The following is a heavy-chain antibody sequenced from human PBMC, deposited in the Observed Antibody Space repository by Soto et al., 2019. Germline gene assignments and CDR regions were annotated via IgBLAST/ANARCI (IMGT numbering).Heavy chain of an antibody. J-gene: IGHJ6*03. V-gene: IGHV3-11*01. CDR3: ARDISMITLRSYYYYYYMDV. D-gene: IGHD3-16*01. CDR2: ISSSGSTI. CDR1: GFTFSDYY. Sequence: GGSLRLSCAASGFTFSDYYMSWIRQAPGKGLEWVSYISSSGSTIYYADSVKGRFTISRDNAKNSLYLQMNSLRAEDTAVYYCARDISMITLRSYYYYYYMDVWGKGTTVTVSS.